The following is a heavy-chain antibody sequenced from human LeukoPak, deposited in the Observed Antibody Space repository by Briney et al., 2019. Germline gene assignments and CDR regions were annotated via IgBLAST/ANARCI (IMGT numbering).Heavy chain of an antibody. CDR2: INHSGST. CDR1: GGSFSGYY. CDR3: ARGRGPYSSGWYIGTEERGCYFDY. Sequence: SETLSLTCAVYGGSFSGYYWSWIRQPPGKGLEWIGEINHSGSTNYNPSLKSRVTISVDTSKNRFSLKLSSVTAADTAVYYCARGRGPYSSGWYIGTEERGCYFDYWGQGTLVTVSS. J-gene: IGHJ4*02. D-gene: IGHD6-19*01. V-gene: IGHV4-34*01.